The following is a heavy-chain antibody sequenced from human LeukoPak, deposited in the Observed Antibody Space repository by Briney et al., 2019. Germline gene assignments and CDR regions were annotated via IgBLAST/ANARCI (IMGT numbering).Heavy chain of an antibody. V-gene: IGHV3-30*02. CDR3: ARMSGSHIDY. J-gene: IGHJ4*02. CDR2: IRYDGSNE. Sequence: GGSLRLSCAASGFSFSGYGMHWVRQAPGKGLEWVAFIRYDGSNEYYADSVKGRFTISRDKSKNTLSLQMNGLRVEDTAVYYCARMSGSHIDYWGQGTLVTVSS. CDR1: GFSFSGYG. D-gene: IGHD1-26*01.